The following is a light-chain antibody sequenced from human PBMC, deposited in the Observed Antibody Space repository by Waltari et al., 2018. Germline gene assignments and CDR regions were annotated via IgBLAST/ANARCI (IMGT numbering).Light chain of an antibody. J-gene: IGLJ2*01. CDR1: NSDVAGYNY. Sequence: QSALTQPASVSGSPGQSITISCTGSNSDVAGYNYVSWYQQYPGKAPKVIISEVSNRPSGVSNRFSGSKSGNTASLTISGLQAEDEADYYCSSYSSSDTLSVVFGGGTKLTVL. CDR2: EVS. V-gene: IGLV2-14*01. CDR3: SSYSSSDTLSVV.